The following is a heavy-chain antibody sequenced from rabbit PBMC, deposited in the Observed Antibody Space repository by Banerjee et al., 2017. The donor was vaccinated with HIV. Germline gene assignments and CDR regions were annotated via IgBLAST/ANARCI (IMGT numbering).Heavy chain of an antibody. Sequence: QEQLVESGGGLVQPGGSLTLTCTASGFDFNNYGVSWVRQAPGKGLEWIGYIDPVFGTTYYANWVNGRFTISSDNAQNTLYLQMNSLTAADTANYFCVRRDKIGDTGGLWGPGTLVTVS. CDR3: VRRDKIGDTGGL. CDR1: GFDFNNYG. V-gene: IGHV1S47*01. CDR2: IDPVFGTT. D-gene: IGHD2-1*01. J-gene: IGHJ4*01.